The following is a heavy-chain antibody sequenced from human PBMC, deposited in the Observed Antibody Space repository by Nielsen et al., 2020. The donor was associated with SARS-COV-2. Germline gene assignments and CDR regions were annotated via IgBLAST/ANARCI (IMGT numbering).Heavy chain of an antibody. J-gene: IGHJ5*02. CDR2: IKQDGSEK. CDR1: GFTFSSYW. CDR3: ARLSSSGWFDP. Sequence: GEALKISCAASGFTFSSYWMSWVRQAPGKGLEWVANIKQDGSEKYYVDSVKGRFTISRDNAKNSLYLQMNSLRAEDTAVYYCARLSSSGWFDPWGQGTLVTVSS. D-gene: IGHD6-25*01. V-gene: IGHV3-7*03.